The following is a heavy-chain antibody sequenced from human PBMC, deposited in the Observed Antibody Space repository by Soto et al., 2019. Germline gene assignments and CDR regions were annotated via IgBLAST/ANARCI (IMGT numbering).Heavy chain of an antibody. CDR3: AREGTPDYGGNSVAFDI. V-gene: IGHV4-30-4*01. Sequence: QVQLQESGPGLVKPSQTLSLTCTVSGGSISSGDYYWSWIRQPPGKGLEWIGYIYYSGSTYYNPSLKSRVTISVDTSKHQFSLKLSSVTAADTAVYYCAREGTPDYGGNSVAFDIWGQGTMVTVSS. CDR2: IYYSGST. D-gene: IGHD4-17*01. J-gene: IGHJ3*02. CDR1: GGSISSGDYY.